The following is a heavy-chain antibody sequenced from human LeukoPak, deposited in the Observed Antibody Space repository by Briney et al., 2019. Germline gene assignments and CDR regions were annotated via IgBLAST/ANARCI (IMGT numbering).Heavy chain of an antibody. CDR3: AGSARGLDWFDP. CDR2: IYYSGST. Sequence: SETLSLTCTVSGGSISSYYWSWIRQPPGKGLEWIGYIYYSGSTNYNPSLKSRVTISVDTSKNQFSLKLSSVTAADTAVYYCAGSARGLDWFDPWGQGTLVTVSS. J-gene: IGHJ5*02. D-gene: IGHD3-10*01. CDR1: GGSISSYY. V-gene: IGHV4-59*08.